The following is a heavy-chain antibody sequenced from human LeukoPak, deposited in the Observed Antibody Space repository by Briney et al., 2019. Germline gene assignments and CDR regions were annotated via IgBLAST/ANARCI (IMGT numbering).Heavy chain of an antibody. J-gene: IGHJ4*02. Sequence: PGGSLRLSCADSGFTFSSYALHWVRQAPRKGLEWVAVISYDGSNKYYADSVKGRFTISRDNSKNTLYLQMNSLRAEDTAVYYCASESVDTAMVYYFDYWGQGTLVTVSS. CDR3: ASESVDTAMVYYFDY. CDR1: GFTFSSYA. D-gene: IGHD5-18*01. V-gene: IGHV3-30*04. CDR2: ISYDGSNK.